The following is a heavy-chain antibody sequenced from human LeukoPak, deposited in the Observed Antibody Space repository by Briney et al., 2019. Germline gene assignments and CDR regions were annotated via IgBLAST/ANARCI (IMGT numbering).Heavy chain of an antibody. CDR1: GFTFSTYA. Sequence: GGSLRLSCAASGFTFSTYAMSWVRQAPGKGLEWVSAISGSGGSTYYADSVKGRFTISRDNSKNTLYLQMNSLRAEDTAVYYCAKGFVPAAILSYYYMDVWGKGTTVTVSS. J-gene: IGHJ6*03. V-gene: IGHV3-23*01. D-gene: IGHD2-2*01. CDR3: AKGFVPAAILSYYYMDV. CDR2: ISGSGGST.